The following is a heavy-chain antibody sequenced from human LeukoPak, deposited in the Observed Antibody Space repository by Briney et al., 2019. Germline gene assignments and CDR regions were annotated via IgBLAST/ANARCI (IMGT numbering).Heavy chain of an antibody. CDR3: ARLPKNDFWSGSPDAFDI. D-gene: IGHD3-3*01. CDR2: IYYSGST. V-gene: IGHV4-59*01. CDR1: GGSISSYY. Sequence: SETLSLTCTVSGGSISSYYWSWIRQPPGKGLEGMGYIYYSGSTNYNPSLKSRVTISVDTSKNQFSLKLSSVTAADTAVYYCARLPKNDFWSGSPDAFDIWGQGTMVTVSS. J-gene: IGHJ3*02.